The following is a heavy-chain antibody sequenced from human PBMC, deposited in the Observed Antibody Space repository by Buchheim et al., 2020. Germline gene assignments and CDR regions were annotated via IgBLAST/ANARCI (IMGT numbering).Heavy chain of an antibody. V-gene: IGHV3-21*01. J-gene: IGHJ4*02. CDR2: ISSSSSYI. CDR1: GFTFGRYS. Sequence: EVQLVESGGGLVKPGGSLRLSCAASGFTFGRYSMNWVRQAPGKGLEWVSSISSSSSYIYYADSVKGRVTISRDNAKNSLYLQMNSLRAEDTAVYYCARDLGTSGIVGATGSDHWGQGTL. CDR3: ARDLGTSGIVGATGSDH. D-gene: IGHD1-26*01.